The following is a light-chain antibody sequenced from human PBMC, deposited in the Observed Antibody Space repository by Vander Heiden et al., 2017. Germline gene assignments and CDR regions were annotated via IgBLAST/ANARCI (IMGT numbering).Light chain of an antibody. CDR1: SNDVGSYNR. Sequence: QSALTQPPSVSGSPGQSVTISCTGSSNDVGSYNRVSWYQQPPGTAPKLMIYEVTNRPSGVPDRFSGSKSGSTASLTISGLQAEDEADYYCSSYTSSDTYVFGTGTKVTVL. CDR2: EVT. V-gene: IGLV2-18*02. J-gene: IGLJ1*01. CDR3: SSYTSSDTYV.